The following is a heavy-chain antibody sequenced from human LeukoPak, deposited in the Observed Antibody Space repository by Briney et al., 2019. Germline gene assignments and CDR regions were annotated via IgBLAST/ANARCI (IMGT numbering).Heavy chain of an antibody. V-gene: IGHV3-48*03. CDR3: ATLPLTATQDY. J-gene: IGHJ4*02. CDR2: ISSSGSTI. CDR1: GFTFSSYE. D-gene: IGHD2-21*02. Sequence: PGGSLRLSCAASGFTFSSYEMNWVRQAPGKGLEWVSYISSSGSTIYYADSVKGRFTISRDNAKNSLYLQMNSLRAEDTAVYYCATLPLTATQDYWGQGTLVTVSS.